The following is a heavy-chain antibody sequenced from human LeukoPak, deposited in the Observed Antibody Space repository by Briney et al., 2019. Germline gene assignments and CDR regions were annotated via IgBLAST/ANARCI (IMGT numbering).Heavy chain of an antibody. CDR2: ISSSSSYI. Sequence: PGGSLRLSCAASGFTFSSYEMNWVRQAPGKGLEWVSSISSSSSYIYYADSVKGRFTISRDNAKTSLYLQMNSLRAEDTAVYYCARIGSSSSFDYWGQGTLVTVSS. D-gene: IGHD6-13*01. CDR3: ARIGSSSSFDY. J-gene: IGHJ4*02. V-gene: IGHV3-21*01. CDR1: GFTFSSYE.